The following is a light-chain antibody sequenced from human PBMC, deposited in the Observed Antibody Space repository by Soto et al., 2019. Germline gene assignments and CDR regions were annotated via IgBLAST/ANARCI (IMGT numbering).Light chain of an antibody. Sequence: QSVLTQPRSVSGSPGQSVIISCTGTSSDVGGYKYVSWYQQHPGKAPKLVIYXXSERXXXXXDXFXGSKSGNTASLTISGLQAEDXADYHCCSYAGSSVWVFGGGTKLTVL. CDR1: SSDVGGYKY. J-gene: IGLJ3*02. V-gene: IGLV2-11*01. CDR3: CSYAGSSVWV. CDR2: XXS.